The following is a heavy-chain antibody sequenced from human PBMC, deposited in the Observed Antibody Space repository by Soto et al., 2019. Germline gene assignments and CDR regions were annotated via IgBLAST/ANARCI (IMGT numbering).Heavy chain of an antibody. J-gene: IGHJ5*02. CDR2: ISAYNGNT. D-gene: IGHD6-6*01. Sequence: QVQLVQSGAEVKKPGASVTVSCKASGYTCISYGISWVRQAPGQGLEWMGGISAYNGNTYYTQKFQDRVTMTTAASTSTASMELRSLRSDDTAVYFWATGVQLGPSSFRNDHWGQGTLVTVSS. V-gene: IGHV1-18*01. CDR1: GYTCISYG. CDR3: ATGVQLGPSSFRNDH.